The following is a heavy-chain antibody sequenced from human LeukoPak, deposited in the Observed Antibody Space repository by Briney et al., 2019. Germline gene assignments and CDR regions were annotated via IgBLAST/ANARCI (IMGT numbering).Heavy chain of an antibody. V-gene: IGHV4-61*02. CDR2: IYPSGST. J-gene: IGHJ4*02. Sequence: PSETLSLTCSVSGDSISSGSFYWSWIRQPAGRGLEWIGRIYPSGSTNYNPSLKSRVTISVDTSKNQFSLKLSSVTAADTAVYYCARGGGGSSSWYEEGYYFDYWGQGTLVTVSS. CDR1: GDSISSGSFY. CDR3: ARGGGGSSSWYEEGYYFDY. D-gene: IGHD6-13*01.